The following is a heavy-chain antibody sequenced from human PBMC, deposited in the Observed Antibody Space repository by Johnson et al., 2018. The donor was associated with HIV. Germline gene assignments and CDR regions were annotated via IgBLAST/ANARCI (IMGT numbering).Heavy chain of an antibody. CDR2: IYSGGST. CDR3: ARERAVTTKGYDEDAFDI. V-gene: IGHV3-66*02. J-gene: IGHJ3*02. CDR1: GFNVSSNY. D-gene: IGHD4-17*01. Sequence: VQLVESGGGLVQPGGSLRLSCAVSGFNVSSNYMSWVRQAPGKGLEWVSVIYSGGSTYYVASVKGRLTISRDNSKNTLYLQMSSLRAEDTALYYCARERAVTTKGYDEDAFDIWGQGTMVTVSS.